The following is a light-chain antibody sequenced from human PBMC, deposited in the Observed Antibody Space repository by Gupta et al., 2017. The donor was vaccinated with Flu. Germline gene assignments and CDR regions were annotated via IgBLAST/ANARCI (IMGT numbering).Light chain of an antibody. CDR2: KAS. V-gene: IGKV1-5*03. CDR3: QHYKSYAIT. J-gene: IGKJ5*01. Sequence: PSTLAASVGDRVTITCRASESISSWLAWYQQKPGKAPKVLIYKASSLESGVPSRFSGSGSGTEFTLTISSLQPDDFATYYCQHYKSYAITFGQGTRLEMK. CDR1: ESISSW.